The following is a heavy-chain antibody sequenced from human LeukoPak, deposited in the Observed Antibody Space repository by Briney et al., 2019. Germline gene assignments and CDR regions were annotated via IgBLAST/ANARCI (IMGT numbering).Heavy chain of an antibody. V-gene: IGHV4-59*08. Sequence: SETLSLTCTVSGGSLSSSYRSWIRQPPGKGLEWIGYIFYSGSTNYNPTLKSRVTISVDTPKNQFSLKVSSVTAADTAVYYCARLYYDFWSGYPAYFDYWGQGTLVTVSS. D-gene: IGHD3-3*01. CDR2: IFYSGST. CDR1: GGSLSSSY. CDR3: ARLYYDFWSGYPAYFDY. J-gene: IGHJ4*02.